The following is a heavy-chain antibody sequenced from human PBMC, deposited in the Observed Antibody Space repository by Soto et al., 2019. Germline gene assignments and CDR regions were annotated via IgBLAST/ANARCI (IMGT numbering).Heavy chain of an antibody. CDR1: GFTFSSHW. Sequence: GGSLRLSCAASGFTFSSHWMSWVRQAPGKGLEWVANIKQDGRETYYVDSVKGRFTISRDNAKNSLYLQMNSLRAEDTAVYYWARPLGGRDVFDIGGQGKMVTVSS. CDR2: IKQDGRET. J-gene: IGHJ3*02. V-gene: IGHV3-7*01. D-gene: IGHD1-26*01. CDR3: ARPLGGRDVFDI.